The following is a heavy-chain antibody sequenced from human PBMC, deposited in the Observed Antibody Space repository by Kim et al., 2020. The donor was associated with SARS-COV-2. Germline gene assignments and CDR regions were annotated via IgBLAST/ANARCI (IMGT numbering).Heavy chain of an antibody. D-gene: IGHD2-21*01. CDR1: GGSFSGYY. CDR2: INHSGST. Sequence: SETLSLTCAVYGGSFSGYYWSWIRQPPGKGLEWIGEINHSGSTNYNPSLKSRVTISVDTSKNQFSLKLSSVTAADTAVYYCARGDEGSHGERNWFDPWGQGTLVTVSS. V-gene: IGHV4-34*01. CDR3: ARGDEGSHGERNWFDP. J-gene: IGHJ5*02.